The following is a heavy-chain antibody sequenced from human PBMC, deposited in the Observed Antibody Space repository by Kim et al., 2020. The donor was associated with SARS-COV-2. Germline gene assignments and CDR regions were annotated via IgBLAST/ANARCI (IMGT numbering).Heavy chain of an antibody. CDR1: GGSISSYY. CDR3: ARDVRDSSGYLNWFDP. D-gene: IGHD3-22*01. CDR2: IYYSGST. V-gene: IGHV4-59*01. J-gene: IGHJ5*02. Sequence: SETLSLTCTVSGGSISSYYWSWIRQPPGKGLEWIGYIYYSGSTNYNPSLKSRVTISVDTSKNQFSLKLSSVTAADTAVYYCARDVRDSSGYLNWFDPWG.